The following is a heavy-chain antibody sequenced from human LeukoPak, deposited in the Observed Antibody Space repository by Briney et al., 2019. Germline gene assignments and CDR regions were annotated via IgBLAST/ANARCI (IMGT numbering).Heavy chain of an antibody. D-gene: IGHD6-19*01. CDR1: GYTFTSYG. J-gene: IGHJ4*02. Sequence: ASVKVSCKASGYTFTSYGVSWVRQAPGQGLEWMGWISAYNGNTDYAQKLQGRVTMTTDTSTSAAYMELRSLRSDDTAVYYCARAQQWLPQGYWGQGTLVTVSS. CDR3: ARAQQWLPQGY. CDR2: ISAYNGNT. V-gene: IGHV1-18*04.